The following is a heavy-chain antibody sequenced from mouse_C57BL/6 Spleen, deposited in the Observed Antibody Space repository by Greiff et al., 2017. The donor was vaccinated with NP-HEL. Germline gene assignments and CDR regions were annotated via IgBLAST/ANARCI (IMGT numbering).Heavy chain of an antibody. Sequence: QVQLKQSGPGLVAPSQSLSITCTVSGFSLTSYAISWVRQPPGKGLEWLGVIWTGGGTNYNSALKSRLSISKDNSKSQVFLKMNSLQTDDTARYYCARDYYGSSLYAMDYWGQGTSVTVSS. J-gene: IGHJ4*01. V-gene: IGHV2-9-1*01. CDR2: IWTGGGT. D-gene: IGHD1-1*01. CDR3: ARDYYGSSLYAMDY. CDR1: GFSLTSYA.